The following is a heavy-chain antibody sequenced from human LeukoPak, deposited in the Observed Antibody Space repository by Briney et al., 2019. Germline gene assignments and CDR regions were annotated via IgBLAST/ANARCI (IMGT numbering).Heavy chain of an antibody. J-gene: IGHJ5*02. CDR1: GGSISSHY. CDR2: IHYNGNT. V-gene: IGHV4-59*11. D-gene: IGHD3-16*02. Sequence: NPSETLSLTCTVSGGSISSHYWSWIRQPPGKGLEWIGYIHYNGNTKSNPSLKSRATISIDTSKNQFSLKLTSVTTADTAVYYCARGDLSYWFDAWGQGTLVTVSS. CDR3: ARGDLSYWFDA.